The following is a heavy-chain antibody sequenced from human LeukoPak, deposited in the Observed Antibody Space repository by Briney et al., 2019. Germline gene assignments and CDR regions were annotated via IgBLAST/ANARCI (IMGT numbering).Heavy chain of an antibody. D-gene: IGHD2-2*01. J-gene: IGHJ3*02. CDR2: IYYSGST. Sequence: SETLSLTCTVSGGSTSSYYWSWIRQPPGEGLEWNGYIYYSGSTNYNPSLKSRVTISVDTSKNQFSLKLSSVTAADTAVYYCASHDYADVAFDIWGQGTMVTVSS. CDR1: GGSTSSYY. CDR3: ASHDYADVAFDI. V-gene: IGHV4-59*01.